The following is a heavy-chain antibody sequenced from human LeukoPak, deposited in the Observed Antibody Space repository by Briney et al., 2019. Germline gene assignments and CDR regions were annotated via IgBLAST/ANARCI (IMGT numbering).Heavy chain of an antibody. V-gene: IGHV3-23*01. Sequence: GGSLRLSCAASGFTFSSYAMSWVRQAPGKGLEWVSAISGSGGSTYYADSVKGRFTISKDSSKTILYLQMNSLRAEDAAVYFCAKGSAAGRPYYFDYWGQGTLVTVSS. CDR3: AKGSAAGRPYYFDY. CDR1: GFTFSSYA. CDR2: ISGSGGST. J-gene: IGHJ4*02. D-gene: IGHD6-25*01.